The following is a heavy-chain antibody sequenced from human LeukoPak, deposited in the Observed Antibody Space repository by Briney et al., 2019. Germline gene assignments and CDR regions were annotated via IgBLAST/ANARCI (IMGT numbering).Heavy chain of an antibody. Sequence: EPSETLSLTCTVSGGSISSYYWSWIRQPPWKGLEWIGYIYYSGSTNYNPSLKSRVTISVDTSKNQFSLKLSSVTAADTAVYYCARVVIVLGGYYYYYMDVWGKGTTVTVSS. V-gene: IGHV4-59*01. CDR1: GGSISSYY. J-gene: IGHJ6*03. D-gene: IGHD2/OR15-2a*01. CDR2: IYYSGST. CDR3: ARVVIVLGGYYYYYMDV.